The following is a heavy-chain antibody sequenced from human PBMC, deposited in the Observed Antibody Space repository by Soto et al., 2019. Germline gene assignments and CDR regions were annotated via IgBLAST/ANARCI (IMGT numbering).Heavy chain of an antibody. CDR1: GGSFSGYY. CDR3: ARRDGTMVRGVWAMGLDY. V-gene: IGHV4-34*01. Sequence: SETLSLTCAVYGGSFSGYYWSWIRQPPGKGLEWIGEINHSGSTNYNPSLKSRVTISVDTSKNQFSLKLSSVTAADTAVYYCARRDGTMVRGVWAMGLDYWGQGTLVTVSS. D-gene: IGHD3-10*01. CDR2: INHSGST. J-gene: IGHJ4*02.